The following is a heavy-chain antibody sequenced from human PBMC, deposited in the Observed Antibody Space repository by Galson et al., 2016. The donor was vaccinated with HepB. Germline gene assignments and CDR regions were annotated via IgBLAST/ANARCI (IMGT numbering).Heavy chain of an antibody. Sequence: SVKVSCKASGYDFTRFSLHWLRQGPGNGLERVGHINPSSGNTTYADKIQGRVTLTEETSMNAAYMEMNGLTADDTAVYYCAKGHSSYSRTHDFWGQGSLVTVSS. CDR1: GYDFTRFS. J-gene: IGHJ4*02. D-gene: IGHD6-13*01. V-gene: IGHV1-2*06. CDR3: AKGHSSYSRTHDF. CDR2: INPSSGNT.